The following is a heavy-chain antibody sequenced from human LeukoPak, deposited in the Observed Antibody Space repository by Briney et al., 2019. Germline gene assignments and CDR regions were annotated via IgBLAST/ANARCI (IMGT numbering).Heavy chain of an antibody. V-gene: IGHV4-59*01. CDR3: ARETYSSSWYWWFDP. D-gene: IGHD6-13*01. CDR1: GGSISSYY. CDR2: IYYSGST. J-gene: IGHJ5*02. Sequence: SETLSLTCTVSGGSISSYYWSWIRQPPGKGLEWIGYIYYSGSTNYNPSLKSRVTISVDTSKKQFSLKLSSVTAAATAVYYCARETYSSSWYWWFDPWGQGTLVTVSS.